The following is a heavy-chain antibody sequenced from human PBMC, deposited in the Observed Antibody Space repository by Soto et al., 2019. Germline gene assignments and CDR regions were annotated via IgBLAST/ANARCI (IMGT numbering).Heavy chain of an antibody. V-gene: IGHV1-18*01. D-gene: IGHD3-10*01. CDR2: IAACNVKT. CDR1: GYAFTSYH. Sequence: QVQLVQSGAEMKKPGASVKVSCEASGYAFTSYHITWVRQAPGQGLEWMGWIAACNVKTDYSQKFQGRVTVTIDPCTHTAYLELRNLRSDDTAMYSWARTDVYYGSTENFCLDSWGQGTRVTVSS. J-gene: IGHJ4*02. CDR3: ARTDVYYGSTENFCLDS.